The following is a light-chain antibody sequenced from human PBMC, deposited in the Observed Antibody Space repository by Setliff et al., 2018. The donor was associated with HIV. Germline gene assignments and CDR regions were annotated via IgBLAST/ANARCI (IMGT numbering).Light chain of an antibody. CDR3: GTWDSSLSAPGV. CDR2: DNN. CDR1: SSNIGNNY. J-gene: IGLJ3*02. Sequence: QSALAQPPSVSAAPGQRVTISCSGSSSNIGNNYVSWYQQLPGTAPKLLIYDNNKRPSGIPDRFSGSKSGTSATLGITGLQTGDEADYYCGTWDSSLSAPGVFGGGTKVTVL. V-gene: IGLV1-51*01.